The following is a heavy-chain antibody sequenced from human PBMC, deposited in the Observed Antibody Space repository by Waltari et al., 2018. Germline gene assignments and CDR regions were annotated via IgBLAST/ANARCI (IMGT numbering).Heavy chain of an antibody. CDR1: GGSISSSSYY. D-gene: IGHD4-17*01. J-gene: IGHJ5*02. CDR3: ARPDYGGGMGDVGWFDP. CDR2: IYYSGGN. V-gene: IGHV4-39*01. Sequence: QLQLQESGPGLVKPSETLSLTCTVSGGSISSSSYYWGWIRQPPGKGLEWIGSIYYSGGNYYNPSLKRRVTISGDTSKNQFSLKLSSVTAADTAVYYCARPDYGGGMGDVGWFDPWGQGTLVTVSS.